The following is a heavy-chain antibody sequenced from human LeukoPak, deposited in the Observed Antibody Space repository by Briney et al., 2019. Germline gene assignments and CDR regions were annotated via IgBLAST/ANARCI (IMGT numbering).Heavy chain of an antibody. V-gene: IGHV1-69*13. CDR2: IIPIFGTA. J-gene: IGHJ3*02. CDR3: ARDLYYGGTTDAFDI. D-gene: IGHD4-23*01. CDR1: GGTFSSYA. Sequence: ASVKVSCKASGGTFSSYAISWVRQAPGQGLEWMGGIIPIFGTANYARKFQGRVTITADESTSTAYMELSSLRSEDTAVYYCARDLYYGGTTDAFDIWGQGTMVTVSS.